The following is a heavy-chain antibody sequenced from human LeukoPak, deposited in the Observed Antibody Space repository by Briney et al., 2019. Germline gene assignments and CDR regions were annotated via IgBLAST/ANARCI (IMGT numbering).Heavy chain of an antibody. Sequence: PSETLSLTCTVSGYSISSGYYWGWIRQPPGKGLEWIGSIYHSGSTYYNPSLKSRVTISVDTSKNQFSLKLSSVTAADTAVYYCARDRDYGDPNDYWGQGTLVTVSS. CDR1: GYSISSGYY. D-gene: IGHD4-17*01. CDR3: ARDRDYGDPNDY. J-gene: IGHJ4*02. CDR2: IYHSGST. V-gene: IGHV4-38-2*02.